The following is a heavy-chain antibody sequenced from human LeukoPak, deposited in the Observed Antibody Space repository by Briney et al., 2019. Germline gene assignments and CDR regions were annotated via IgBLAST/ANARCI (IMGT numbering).Heavy chain of an antibody. CDR3: ARDLGARLDY. D-gene: IGHD6-6*01. V-gene: IGHV4-61*01. CDR1: GYSISSGYY. J-gene: IGHJ4*02. Sequence: SETLSLTCTVSGYSISSGYYWGWIRQSPGKGLEWIGYIYYSGSTSYNPSLKSRVTISVDTSKNQFSLRLSSVTAADTAVYYCARDLGARLDYWGQGTLVTVSS. CDR2: IYYSGST.